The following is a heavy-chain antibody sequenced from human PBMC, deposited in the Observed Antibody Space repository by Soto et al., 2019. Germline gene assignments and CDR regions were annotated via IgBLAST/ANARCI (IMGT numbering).Heavy chain of an antibody. CDR3: AISSRFDSSGYPWGYFDY. Sequence: SETLSLTCTVSGGSISSSDYCWSWIRQSPGKGLEWIGYISYSGSTYYNPSLKSRITISVDTSKNQFSLKLSSVTAEDTAVYYCAISSRFDSSGYPWGYFDYWGQGILVTVSS. V-gene: IGHV4-30-4*01. CDR1: GGSISSSDYC. CDR2: ISYSGST. D-gene: IGHD3-22*01. J-gene: IGHJ4*02.